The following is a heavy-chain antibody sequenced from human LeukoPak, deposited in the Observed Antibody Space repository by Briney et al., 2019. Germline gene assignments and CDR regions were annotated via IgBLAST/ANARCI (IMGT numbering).Heavy chain of an antibody. J-gene: IGHJ4*02. V-gene: IGHV4-59*13. D-gene: IGHD5-12*01. CDR2: IQYSGST. CDR3: AREDRNGNSGYAIGD. Sequence: SETLSLTCTVSGGAISSFYWSWIRQPPGKGLEWIGCIQYSGSTEYNPSLESRVTISVDTSKNQFSLKLTSVTAADTAVYFCAREDRNGNSGYAIGDWGQGILVTVSS. CDR1: GGAISSFY.